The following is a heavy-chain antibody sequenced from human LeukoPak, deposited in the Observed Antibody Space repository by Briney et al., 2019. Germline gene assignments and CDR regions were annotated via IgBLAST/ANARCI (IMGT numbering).Heavy chain of an antibody. D-gene: IGHD2-15*01. V-gene: IGHV3-23*01. Sequence: GGSLRPSCAASGITFSSYCMSWVRQAPGKGLEWVSSISSTGGTTYYADSVKGRFTISRDNSKNTLYLQMNSLRAEDTAIYYCAKNGDRGAYCTGGTCYPYFYYYMDVWGKGTTVTI. CDR2: ISSTGGTT. J-gene: IGHJ6*03. CDR3: AKNGDRGAYCTGGTCYPYFYYYMDV. CDR1: GITFSSYC.